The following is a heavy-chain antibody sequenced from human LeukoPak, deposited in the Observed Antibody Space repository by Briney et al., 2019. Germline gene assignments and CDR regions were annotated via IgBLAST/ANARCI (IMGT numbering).Heavy chain of an antibody. J-gene: IGHJ4*02. Sequence: SGPTLVKPTQTLTLTCTFSGFSLSTSGVGVGWIRQPPGKALEWLALIYWNDDERYSPSLKSRLTITKDTSKNQVVLTMTNMHPVETATYSCAHQESGYYENWGQGTLVTVSS. CDR1: GFSLSTSGVG. CDR3: AHQESGYYEN. CDR2: IYWNDDE. V-gene: IGHV2-5*01. D-gene: IGHD3-3*01.